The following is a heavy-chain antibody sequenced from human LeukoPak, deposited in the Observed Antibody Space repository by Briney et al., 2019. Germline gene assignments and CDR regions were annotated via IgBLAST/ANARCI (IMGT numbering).Heavy chain of an antibody. D-gene: IGHD2-2*02. V-gene: IGHV3-30*03. Sequence: PGTSLRVSCAASGFTFSVYGMHWVRQAPGKGLEWVALISHDGSVKYYADSVKGRFTISRDNSKNTLYLQMNSLRDEDTAIYYCAREGIVAPIPTPYYLDYWGQGSLVTVSS. CDR3: AREGIVAPIPTPYYLDY. J-gene: IGHJ4*02. CDR1: GFTFSVYG. CDR2: ISHDGSVK.